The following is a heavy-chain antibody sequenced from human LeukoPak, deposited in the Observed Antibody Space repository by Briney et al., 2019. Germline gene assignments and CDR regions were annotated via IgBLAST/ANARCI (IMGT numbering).Heavy chain of an antibody. CDR2: ISAAGGIT. Sequence: GGSLRLSCAASGFTFSSYAMSWARQAPGKGLEWVSTISAAGGITYYADSVKGRFTISRDNSKNTLFLQMSSLRAEDTAVYYCAGYYCSSGTCRKYLDYWGQGTLVTVSS. CDR3: AGYYCSSGTCRKYLDY. D-gene: IGHD2-15*01. V-gene: IGHV3-23*01. J-gene: IGHJ4*02. CDR1: GFTFSSYA.